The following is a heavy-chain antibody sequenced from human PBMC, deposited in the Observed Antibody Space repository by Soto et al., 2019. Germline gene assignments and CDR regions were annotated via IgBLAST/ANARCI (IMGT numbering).Heavy chain of an antibody. CDR2: IHHSGST. CDR3: ARGVNXLGAVHGDAPGKDFFDS. V-gene: IGHV4-34*01. D-gene: IGHD1-26*01. CDR1: GGSFSCYY. J-gene: IGHJ4*02. Sequence: SETLSLTCAVYGGSFSCYYWSWIRQSPGKGLEWIGGIHHSGSTNQNPSLKTRVTISVDTSKNQFSLRLRSVSAADTAVYYCARGVNXLGAVHGDAPGKDFFDSWGLGTLVTVSS.